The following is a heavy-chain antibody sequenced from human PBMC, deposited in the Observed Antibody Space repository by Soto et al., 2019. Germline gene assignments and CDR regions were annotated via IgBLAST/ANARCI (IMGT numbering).Heavy chain of an antibody. J-gene: IGHJ4*02. D-gene: IGHD3-3*01. CDR3: AHRILRSVFGLVTTTAIYFDF. CDR2: IYWDDDK. Sequence: QITLNESGPTVVKPAETLTLTCTFSGFSLTTSGVGVGWIRQSPGKAPESLALIYWDDDKRYSASLKSRLTLTKDTSKTQVVLTMASVDPADTATYYCAHRILRSVFGLVTTTAIYFDFWGQGTPVVVSS. V-gene: IGHV2-5*02. CDR1: GFSLTTSGVG.